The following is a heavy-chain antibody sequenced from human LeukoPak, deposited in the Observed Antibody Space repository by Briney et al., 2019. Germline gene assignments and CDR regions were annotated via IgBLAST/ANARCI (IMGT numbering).Heavy chain of an antibody. V-gene: IGHV1-2*02. CDR2: INPNSGGT. Sequence: ASVKVSCKASGYTFTGYYMHWVRQAPGQGLEWMGCINPNSGGTNYAQKFQGRVTMTRDTSISTAYMELSRLRSDDTAVYYCARDGTGATPFDYWGQGTLVTVSS. J-gene: IGHJ4*02. CDR3: ARDGTGATPFDY. D-gene: IGHD1-26*01. CDR1: GYTFTGYY.